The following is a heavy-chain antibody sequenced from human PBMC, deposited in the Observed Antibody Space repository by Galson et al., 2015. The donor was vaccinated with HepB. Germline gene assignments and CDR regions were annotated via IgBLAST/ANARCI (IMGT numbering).Heavy chain of an antibody. D-gene: IGHD6-19*01. CDR3: ARHRDEAYSSGWHLDY. J-gene: IGHJ4*02. CDR1: GYSFTSYW. Sequence: QSGAEVKKPGESLKISCKGSGYSFTSYWIGWVRQMPGKGLEWMGIIYPGDSDTRYSPSFQGQVTISADKSISTAYLQWSSLKASDTAMYYCARHRDEAYSSGWHLDYWGQGTLVTVSS. V-gene: IGHV5-51*01. CDR2: IYPGDSDT.